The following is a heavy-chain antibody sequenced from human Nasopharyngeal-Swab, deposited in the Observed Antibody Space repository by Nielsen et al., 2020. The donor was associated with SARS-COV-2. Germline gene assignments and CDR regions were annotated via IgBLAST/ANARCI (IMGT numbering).Heavy chain of an antibody. V-gene: IGHV4-34*01. CDR1: GGSFSGYY. CDR2: INHSGST. D-gene: IGHD1-1*01. Sequence: SETLSLTCAVYGGSFSGYYWSWIRQPPGQWLEWIGEINHSGSTNYNPSLKRRVTISVDTSKNQFSLKRSSVTAADTAVYYCASLINWDAFDIWGQGTMVTVSS. J-gene: IGHJ3*02. CDR3: ASLINWDAFDI.